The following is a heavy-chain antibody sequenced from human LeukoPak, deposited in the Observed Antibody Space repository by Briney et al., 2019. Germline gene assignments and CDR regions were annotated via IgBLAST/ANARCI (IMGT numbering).Heavy chain of an antibody. Sequence: ASVKVSCKKSGYTFTSYTISWVRQAPGQGLEWMGWISGSNGDTNYAQKVQGRITMTTDTSSDTAYMELRNLRADDTAVYYCARERRGQTWNHGIDVWGQGTTVTVSS. D-gene: IGHD1-1*01. V-gene: IGHV1-18*01. J-gene: IGHJ6*02. CDR1: GYTFTSYT. CDR2: ISGSNGDT. CDR3: ARERRGQTWNHGIDV.